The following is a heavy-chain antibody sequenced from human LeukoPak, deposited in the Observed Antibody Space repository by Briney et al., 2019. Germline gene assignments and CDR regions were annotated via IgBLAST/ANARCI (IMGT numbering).Heavy chain of an antibody. J-gene: IGHJ4*02. V-gene: IGHV3-21*01. Sequence: GGSLRLSCAASGFTFSNYGMNWVRQAPGKGLEWVSAISGSGHNTYYADSVKGRFTISRDNAKNSLYLQMNSLRAEDTAVYYCARHVVAVGFDYWGQGTLVTVSS. CDR3: ARHVVAVGFDY. CDR1: GFTFSNYG. CDR2: ISGSGHNT. D-gene: IGHD3-22*01.